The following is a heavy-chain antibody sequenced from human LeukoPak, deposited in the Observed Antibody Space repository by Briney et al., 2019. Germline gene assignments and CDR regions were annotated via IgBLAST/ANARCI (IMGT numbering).Heavy chain of an antibody. J-gene: IGHJ4*02. D-gene: IGHD3-10*01. CDR1: EFAFTSYW. Sequence: PGGSLRLSCAASEFAFTSYWMSWVRQAPGKGLEWVANIKQDGSEKNYVDSVKGRFTIFRDNAKKSLFLQMNSLRAEDTAVYYCASGLWTYGYWGQGTLVTVSS. CDR3: ASGLWTYGY. CDR2: IKQDGSEK. V-gene: IGHV3-7*03.